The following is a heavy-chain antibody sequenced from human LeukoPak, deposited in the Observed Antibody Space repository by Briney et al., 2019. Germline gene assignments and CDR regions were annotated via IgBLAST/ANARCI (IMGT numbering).Heavy chain of an antibody. V-gene: IGHV4-34*01. J-gene: IGHJ4*02. CDR2: INHSGST. D-gene: IGHD3-10*01. CDR3: ARGGVLYYFDY. CDR1: GGSFSGYY. Sequence: PSETLSLTCAVYGGSFSGYYWSWIRQPPGKGLEWIGEINHSGSTNYNPSLKSRVTISVGTSKNQFSLKLSSVTAADTAVYYCARGGVLYYFDYWGQGTLVTVSS.